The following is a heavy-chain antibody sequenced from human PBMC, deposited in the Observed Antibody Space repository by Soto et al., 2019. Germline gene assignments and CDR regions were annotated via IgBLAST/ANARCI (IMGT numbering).Heavy chain of an antibody. CDR1: SGSISSNY. D-gene: IGHD2-8*01. CDR3: ATVRRARHRTFYFDP. J-gene: IGHJ5*02. Sequence: HVQLQESGPGLVKPSETLSLTCTASSGSISSNYWSWIRQPPGKGLEWIGYISSSGSTSYNASLQRRVSISVDTSRSQISLRLTSVTAADTAVYYCATVRRARHRTFYFDPWGRGTLVTVSS. CDR2: ISSSGST. V-gene: IGHV4-59*01.